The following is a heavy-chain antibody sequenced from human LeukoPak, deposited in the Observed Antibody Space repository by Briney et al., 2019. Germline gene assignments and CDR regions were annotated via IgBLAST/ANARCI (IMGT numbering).Heavy chain of an antibody. CDR2: ISAYSGHT. CDR3: ARDLTHRRNYDNSGYQIDPAF. V-gene: IGHV1-18*01. J-gene: IGHJ4*02. D-gene: IGHD3-22*01. Sequence: ASVKVSCKASGYTFTNYGISWVRQAPGQGLEWMGWISAYSGHTKYVQRLQGRVTMTTDTSTSTVYMELRSLRSDDTAVYYCARDLTHRRNYDNSGYQIDPAFWGQGTLVTVSS. CDR1: GYTFTNYG.